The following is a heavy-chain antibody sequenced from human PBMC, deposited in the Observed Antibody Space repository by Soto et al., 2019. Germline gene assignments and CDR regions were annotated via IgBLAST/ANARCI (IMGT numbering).Heavy chain of an antibody. D-gene: IGHD6-13*01. J-gene: IGHJ6*02. CDR2: INHSGST. V-gene: IGHV4-34*01. CDR3: ARGPRRSSWYGPIHCGMHV. CDR1: GGSFSGYY. Sequence: SETLSLTCAVYGGSFSGYYWSWIRQPPGKGLEWIGEINHSGSTNYNPSLKSRVTISVDTSKNQFSLKLSSVTAADTAVYYCARGPRRSSWYGPIHCGMHVSGPGTPVTVYS.